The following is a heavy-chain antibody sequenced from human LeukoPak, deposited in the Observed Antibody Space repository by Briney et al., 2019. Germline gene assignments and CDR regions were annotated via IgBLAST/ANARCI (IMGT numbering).Heavy chain of an antibody. V-gene: IGHV4-59*01. CDR2: MYNSGST. Sequence: PSETLTLTCTVSGGSISGSYWSWIRQPPGKGLEWIAYMYNSGSTNYNPSLKSRVTISIDTSKNQFSLKLSSLTAADTAIYYCARGIESYGDYGYWGQGILVTVSS. D-gene: IGHD4-17*01. J-gene: IGHJ4*02. CDR3: ARGIESYGDYGY. CDR1: GGSISGSY.